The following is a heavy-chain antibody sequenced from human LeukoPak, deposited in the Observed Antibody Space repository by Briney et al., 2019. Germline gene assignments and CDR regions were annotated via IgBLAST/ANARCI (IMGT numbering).Heavy chain of an antibody. J-gene: IGHJ3*02. Sequence: SETLSLTCTVSGGSISIYYWSWIRQPPGKGLEWIGCIFYSGNTIYNPSLKSRVTISVDTSKNQFSLKLASVTAADTAVYYCARDLDHGRAFNIWGQGTKVTVSS. D-gene: IGHD2-8*01. V-gene: IGHV4-59*01. CDR2: IFYSGNT. CDR3: ARDLDHGRAFNI. CDR1: GGSISIYY.